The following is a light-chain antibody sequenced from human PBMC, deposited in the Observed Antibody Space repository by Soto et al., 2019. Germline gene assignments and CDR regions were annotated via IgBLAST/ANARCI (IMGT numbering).Light chain of an antibody. CDR2: AAS. J-gene: IGKJ1*01. CDR1: QSVGSN. Sequence: EIVMTQSPATLSVSPGERATLSCRASQSVGSNLAWYQQKPGQAPRLLIYAASTRVTGIPARFSGSGSGTEFTLTISSLQSEDFAVYWCQQYDNWPPWTFGQGTKVEIK. CDR3: QQYDNWPPWT. V-gene: IGKV3-15*01.